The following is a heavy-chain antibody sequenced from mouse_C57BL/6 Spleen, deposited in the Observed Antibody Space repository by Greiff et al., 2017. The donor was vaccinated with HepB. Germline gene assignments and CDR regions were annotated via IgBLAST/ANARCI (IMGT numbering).Heavy chain of an antibody. CDR2: INPSSGYT. CDR1: GYTFTSYT. CDR3: ARKEGNWDDYAMDY. Sequence: QVQLKQPGAELARPGASVKMSCKASGYTFTSYTMHWVKQRPGQGLEWIGYINPSSGYTKYNQKFKDKATLTADKSSSTAYMQLSSLTSEDSAVYYCARKEGNWDDYAMDYWGQGTSVTVSS. J-gene: IGHJ4*01. V-gene: IGHV1-4*01. D-gene: IGHD4-1*01.